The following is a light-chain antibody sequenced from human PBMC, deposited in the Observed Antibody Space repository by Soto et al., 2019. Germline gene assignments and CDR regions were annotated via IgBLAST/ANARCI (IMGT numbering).Light chain of an antibody. J-gene: IGKJ1*01. V-gene: IGKV3-20*01. CDR2: GAS. CDR3: QQYSSTFWT. Sequence: EIVLTQSPGTLSLSPGERNNLSCRASQSISSSYLAWYQQKPGQAPRLLVYGASSRATGFPDSFSGSGSGTDFTFTISRLEPEDFALYYCQQYSSTFWTLGQGTKV. CDR1: QSISSSY.